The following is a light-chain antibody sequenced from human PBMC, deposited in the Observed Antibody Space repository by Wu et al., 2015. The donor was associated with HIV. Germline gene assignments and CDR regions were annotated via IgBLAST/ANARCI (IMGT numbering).Light chain of an antibody. J-gene: IGKJ3*01. V-gene: IGKV3-15*01. CDR1: ETVTMS. CDR3: HQYHKWV. Sequence: EVVMTQSPATLSVSPGERVTLSCRASETVTMSVVWYQQRPGQPPRLLIYGATTRATGVPARFSGSASGTEFTLTISSLQSEDVGVYYCHQYHKWVFGPGTKVELK. CDR2: GAT.